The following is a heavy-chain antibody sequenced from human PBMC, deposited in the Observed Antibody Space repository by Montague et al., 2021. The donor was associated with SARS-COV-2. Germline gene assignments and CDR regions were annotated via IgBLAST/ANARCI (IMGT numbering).Heavy chain of an antibody. V-gene: IGHV3-23*03. Sequence: SLRLSCPASGFTFSSYAMSRVRQAPGKGLEWVSVIYSGGSSTYYADSVKGRFTISRDNSKNTLYLQMNSLRAEDTAVYYCAKSRGIRYDSSGYYYPLDYWGQGTLVTVSS. CDR2: IYSGGSST. D-gene: IGHD3-22*01. CDR1: GFTFSSYA. CDR3: AKSRGIRYDSSGYYYPLDY. J-gene: IGHJ4*02.